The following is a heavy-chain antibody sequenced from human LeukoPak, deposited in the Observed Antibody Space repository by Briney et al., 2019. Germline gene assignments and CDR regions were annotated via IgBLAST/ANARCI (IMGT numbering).Heavy chain of an antibody. CDR1: GFTLSRYS. CDR3: VRASYSSTWYLDS. V-gene: IGHV3-21*01. CDR2: ISTDSDYI. D-gene: IGHD6-13*01. Sequence: AGGSLRLSCEVSGFTLSRYSMNWVRQAPGKGLEWVSAISTDSDYIYYGDSVKGRFTVSRDNAKNSLYLQMNSLRAEDTALYYCVRASYSSTWYLDSWGQGTPVTVSS. J-gene: IGHJ4*02.